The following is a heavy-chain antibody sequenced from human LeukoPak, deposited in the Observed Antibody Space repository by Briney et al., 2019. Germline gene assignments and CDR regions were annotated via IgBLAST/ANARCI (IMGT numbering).Heavy chain of an antibody. D-gene: IGHD3-16*02. CDR3: ARDRPDYDYVWGSYRHHNAFDI. Sequence: ASVKVSCKASGYTFTSYYMHWVRQAPGQGLEWMGIINPSSGSTSYAQKFQGRVTMTRDTSTSTVYMELSSLRSEDTAVYYCARDRPDYDYVWGSYRHHNAFDIWGQGTMVTVSS. CDR1: GYTFTSYY. CDR2: INPSSGST. V-gene: IGHV1-46*01. J-gene: IGHJ3*02.